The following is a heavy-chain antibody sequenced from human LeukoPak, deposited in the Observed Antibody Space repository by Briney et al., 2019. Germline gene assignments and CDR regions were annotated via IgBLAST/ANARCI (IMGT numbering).Heavy chain of an antibody. J-gene: IGHJ4*02. CDR1: GFTFSSHA. CDR3: AKLGISDAIDY. Sequence: GGSLRLSCAASGFTFSSHAMTWVRQAPGKGLEWGSSITGSGGSTFYAASVKGRFTISRDNSKNTLYLQMNSLRAEDTAVYYCAKLGISDAIDYWGQGTLVTVSS. CDR2: ITGSGGST. D-gene: IGHD3-16*01. V-gene: IGHV3-23*01.